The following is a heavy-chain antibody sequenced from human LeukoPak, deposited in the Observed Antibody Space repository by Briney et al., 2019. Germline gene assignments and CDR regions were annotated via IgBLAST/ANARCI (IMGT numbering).Heavy chain of an antibody. CDR2: IYYSGST. J-gene: IGHJ4*02. Sequence: SETLSLTCTVSGGSISSGGYYWSWIRQHPGKGLEWIGYIYYSGSTYYNPSLKSRVTISVDTSKNQFSLKLSSVTAADTAVYYCARGDYYDRKFEYWGQGTLVTVSS. CDR1: GGSISSGGYY. D-gene: IGHD3-22*01. V-gene: IGHV4-31*03. CDR3: ARGDYYDRKFEY.